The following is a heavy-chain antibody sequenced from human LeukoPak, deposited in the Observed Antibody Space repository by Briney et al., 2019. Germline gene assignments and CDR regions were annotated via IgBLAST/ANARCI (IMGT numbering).Heavy chain of an antibody. J-gene: IGHJ3*02. D-gene: IGHD6-13*01. CDR3: ARPAAGTEDAFDI. V-gene: IGHV1-8*02. CDR1: GYTFTSYY. Sequence: ASVKVSCKASGYTFTSYYMHWVRQAPGQGLEWMGWMNPNSGNTGYAQKFQGRVTMTRNTSISTAYMELSSLRSEDTAVYYCARPAAGTEDAFDIWGQGTMVTVSS. CDR2: MNPNSGNT.